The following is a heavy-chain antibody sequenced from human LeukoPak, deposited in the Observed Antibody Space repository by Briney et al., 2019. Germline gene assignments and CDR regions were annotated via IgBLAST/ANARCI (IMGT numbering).Heavy chain of an antibody. CDR2: ISSSGSTI. D-gene: IGHD2-2*01. J-gene: IGHJ4*02. V-gene: IGHV3-48*03. CDR3: ARWRVVPAATYFDY. CDR1: GFTFSSYE. Sequence: GGSLRLSCAATGFTFSSYEMNWVRQAPGKGLEWVSYISSSGSTIYYADSVKGRFTISRDNAKNSLYLQMNSLRAEDTAVYYCARWRVVPAATYFDYWGQGTLVTVSS.